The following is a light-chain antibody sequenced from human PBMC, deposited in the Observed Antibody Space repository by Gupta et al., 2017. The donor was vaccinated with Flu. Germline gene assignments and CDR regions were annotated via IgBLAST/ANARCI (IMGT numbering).Light chain of an antibody. CDR3: QHYNSHSQP. V-gene: IGKV1-5*03. Sequence: DIQMTQSPSTLSASVGDRVTLTCRASQSISSWLAWYQQKPGKAPKLLIYKASSLESGVPSRFSGTGSETEFTLTINSLQPDDFATYYCQHYNSHSQPFGQGTKVEIK. J-gene: IGKJ1*01. CDR2: KAS. CDR1: QSISSW.